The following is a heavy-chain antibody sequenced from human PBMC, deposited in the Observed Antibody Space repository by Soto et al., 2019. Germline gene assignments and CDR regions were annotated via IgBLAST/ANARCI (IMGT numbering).Heavy chain of an antibody. D-gene: IGHD6-13*01. CDR2: IYPGDSDT. Sequence: GESLKISCKGSGYSFTSYWIGWVRQMPGKGLEWMGIIYPGDSDTRYSPSFQGQVTISADKSISTAYLQWSSLKASDTAMYYCARHLLPGIERYGMDVWGQGTTVTVSS. CDR1: GYSFTSYW. CDR3: ARHLLPGIERYGMDV. V-gene: IGHV5-51*01. J-gene: IGHJ6*02.